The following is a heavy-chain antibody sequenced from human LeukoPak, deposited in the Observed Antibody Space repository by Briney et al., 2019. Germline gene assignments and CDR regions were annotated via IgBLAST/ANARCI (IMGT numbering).Heavy chain of an antibody. CDR3: ARKQGVRFDN. CDR1: GFRVGDYY. D-gene: IGHD3-16*01. J-gene: IGHJ4*02. V-gene: IGHV3-11*01. CDR2: VGNSDNHI. Sequence: GGSLRLSCAASGFRVGDYYTSWIRQAPGKGLEWVAVVGNSDNHIDFADSVKGRFTIPRDDAKNSVYLQMNSLRVEDTGSYYCARKQGVRFDNWGQGALVTVS.